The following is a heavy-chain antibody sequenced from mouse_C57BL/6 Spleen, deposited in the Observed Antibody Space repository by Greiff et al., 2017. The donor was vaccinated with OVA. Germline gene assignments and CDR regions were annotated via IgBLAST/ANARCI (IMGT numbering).Heavy chain of an antibody. J-gene: IGHJ3*01. Sequence: EVQGVESGGDLVKPGGSLKLSCAASGFTFSSYGMSWVRQTPDKRLEWVATISSGGSYTYYPASVKGRLTISRDNAKNTLYLQMSSLKSEDTAMYYCARPGSSPWFAYWGQGTLVTVSA. V-gene: IGHV5-6*01. CDR1: GFTFSSYG. CDR3: ARPGSSPWFAY. D-gene: IGHD1-1*01. CDR2: ISSGGSYT.